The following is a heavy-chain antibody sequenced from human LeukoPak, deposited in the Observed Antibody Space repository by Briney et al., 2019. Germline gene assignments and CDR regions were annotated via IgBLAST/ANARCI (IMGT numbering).Heavy chain of an antibody. D-gene: IGHD3-3*01. Sequence: GESLKISCKGFGYSFTSYWIGWVRQMPGKGLEWMGLIYPGDSETRYSPSFQGQVTMSADKSITTAYLEWSSLKASDTAMYYCARDLTGFDFWSGYPGYWGQGTLVTVSS. J-gene: IGHJ4*02. V-gene: IGHV5-51*01. CDR1: GYSFTSYW. CDR3: ARDLTGFDFWSGYPGY. CDR2: IYPGDSET.